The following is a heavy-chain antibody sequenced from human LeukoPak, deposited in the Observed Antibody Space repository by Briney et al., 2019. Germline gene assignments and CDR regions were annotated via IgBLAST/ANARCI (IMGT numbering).Heavy chain of an antibody. Sequence: ASVKVSCKASGYRFTGYYIHWARQAPGQGLEWMGWINPNSGGTNYAQKFQGRVTMTRDTSVSTAYMEVSRLRSDDTAVYFCARDRRGYSDSGSYYPLIWGQGTLVTVSS. CDR2: INPNSGGT. V-gene: IGHV1-2*02. CDR3: ARDRRGYSDSGSYYPLI. D-gene: IGHD3-10*01. J-gene: IGHJ4*02. CDR1: GYRFTGYY.